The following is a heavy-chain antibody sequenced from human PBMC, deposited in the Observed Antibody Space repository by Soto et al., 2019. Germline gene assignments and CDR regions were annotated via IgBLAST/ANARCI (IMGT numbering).Heavy chain of an antibody. CDR1: GFTFSDYA. CDR2: ISGSGDNT. CDR3: AKGPYSSGGYWFDP. J-gene: IGHJ5*02. Sequence: EVQLLASGGGLVQPGGSLRISCAASGFTFSDYAMKWVRQAPGKGLEWVSFISGSGDNTNYADSVRGRFTISRDNSKNTLYLQMNSVRAEDTAVYYCAKGPYSSGGYWFDPWGQGTLVIVSS. V-gene: IGHV3-23*01. D-gene: IGHD6-19*01.